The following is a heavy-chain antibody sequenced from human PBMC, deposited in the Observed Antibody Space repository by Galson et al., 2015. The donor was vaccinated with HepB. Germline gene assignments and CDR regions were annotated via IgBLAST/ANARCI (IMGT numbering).Heavy chain of an antibody. J-gene: IGHJ6*02. CDR3: ARDSRLQLHLNNYYSYGMDV. Sequence: VSCKASGYDFNKYGLSWVRQAPGQGLEWMGWVSGYDGSANYSPKFQARVTMTTQTSTGTAFMEMRSLRSDDTAIYFCARDSRLQLHLNNYYSYGMDVWGQGTAVVVS. D-gene: IGHD5-24*01. V-gene: IGHV1-18*04. CDR2: VSGYDGSA. CDR1: GYDFNKYG.